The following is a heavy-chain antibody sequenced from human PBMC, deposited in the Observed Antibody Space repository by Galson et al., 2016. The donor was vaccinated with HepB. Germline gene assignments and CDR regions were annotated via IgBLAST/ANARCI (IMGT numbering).Heavy chain of an antibody. D-gene: IGHD5-12*01. CDR2: IHYSGST. CDR3: ASAPDSGSDVYGWSH. V-gene: IGHV4-59*12. CDR1: GGSISTYY. Sequence: SETLSLTCTVSGGSISTYYCSWIRHPPGKSLEWIGYIHYSGSTNSNPSLNPRVPIPVDTSPTQFPLTLMSVTAADTATYSCASAPDSGSDVYGWSHWGQGALVTVSS. J-gene: IGHJ4*02.